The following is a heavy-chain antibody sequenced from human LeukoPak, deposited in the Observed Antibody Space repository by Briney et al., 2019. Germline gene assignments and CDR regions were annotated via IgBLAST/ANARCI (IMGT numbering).Heavy chain of an antibody. Sequence: SGGSLRLSCAASGFTFSSYAMSWVRQAPGKGLEWVSAISGSGGSTYYADSVKGRFTISRDNPKNTLYLQMNSLRAEDTAVYYCAKTSGSYDYYFDYWGQGTLVTVSS. V-gene: IGHV3-23*01. CDR3: AKTSGSYDYYFDY. J-gene: IGHJ4*02. CDR1: GFTFSSYA. D-gene: IGHD1-26*01. CDR2: ISGSGGST.